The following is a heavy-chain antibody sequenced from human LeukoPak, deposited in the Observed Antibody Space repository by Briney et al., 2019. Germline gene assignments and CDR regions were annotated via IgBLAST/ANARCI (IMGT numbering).Heavy chain of an antibody. CDR1: GYTFTSYA. J-gene: IGHJ4*02. Sequence: ASVKVSCKASGYTFTSYAMHWVRQAPGQRLEWMGWINAGNGNTKYSQKFQGRVTMTRDTSISTAYMELSRLRSDDTAVYYCARDYATMVRGVSLIGYWGQGTLVTVSS. CDR2: INAGNGNT. V-gene: IGHV1-3*01. D-gene: IGHD3-10*01. CDR3: ARDYATMVRGVSLIGY.